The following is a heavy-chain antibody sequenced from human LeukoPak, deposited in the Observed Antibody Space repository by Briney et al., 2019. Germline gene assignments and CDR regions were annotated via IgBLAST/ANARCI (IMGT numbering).Heavy chain of an antibody. CDR3: ARDRSGLHYFDY. CDR1: GFIFRNFG. Sequence: GGSLRLSCAASGFIFRNFGMHWVRQAPGKGLEWVAVIWYDGSNKYYADSVKGRFTTSRGNSKNMLFLQMNSLRAEDTAVYYCARDRSGLHYFDYWGQGTLVTVSS. D-gene: IGHD5-12*01. V-gene: IGHV3-33*01. J-gene: IGHJ4*02. CDR2: IWYDGSNK.